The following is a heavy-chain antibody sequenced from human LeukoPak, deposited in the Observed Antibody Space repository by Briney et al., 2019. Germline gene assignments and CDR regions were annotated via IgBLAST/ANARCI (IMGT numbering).Heavy chain of an antibody. CDR2: FDPEDGET. CDR1: GYTLTELS. J-gene: IGHJ3*02. CDR3: ARRDHTKATGAFDI. D-gene: IGHD1-26*01. Sequence: ASVKVSCKVSGYTLTELSMHWVRQAPGKGLEWMGGFDPEDGETIYAQKFQGRVTMTEDTSTDTAYMELSSLRSEDTAVYYCARRDHTKATGAFDIWGQGTMVAVSS. V-gene: IGHV1-24*01.